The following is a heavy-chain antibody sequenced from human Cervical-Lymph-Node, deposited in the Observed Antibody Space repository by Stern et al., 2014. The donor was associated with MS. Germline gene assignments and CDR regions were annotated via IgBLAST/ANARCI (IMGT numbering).Heavy chain of an antibody. CDR2: MNHNNANT. CDR1: GFTFINYD. V-gene: IGHV1-8*01. Sequence: QMQLVQSGSQVIKPGASVKVSCQASGFTFINYDIFWVRQATGQGLEWIGWMNHNNANTGHAQKVQGSVNMTRNNTLRKAYMELRGLRSDDTAVYYCVRGGLSYGYGLDAWGQGTAVIVSS. CDR3: VRGGLSYGYGLDA. J-gene: IGHJ6*02. D-gene: IGHD3-16*01.